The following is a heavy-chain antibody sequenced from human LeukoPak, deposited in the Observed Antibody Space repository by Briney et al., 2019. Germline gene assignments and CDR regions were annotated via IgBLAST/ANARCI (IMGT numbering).Heavy chain of an antibody. D-gene: IGHD2-2*01. Sequence: GSLRLSCAASGFTFSSYSMNWVRQPPGKGLEWIGEIYPSGSTNYNPSLKSRVTISVDKSKNQFSLKLSSVTAADTAVYYCARVTVVPAATSDYYYYGMDVWGQGTTVTVSS. J-gene: IGHJ6*02. V-gene: IGHV4-4*02. CDR2: IYPSGST. CDR3: ARVTVVPAATSDYYYYGMDV. CDR1: GFTFSSYSM.